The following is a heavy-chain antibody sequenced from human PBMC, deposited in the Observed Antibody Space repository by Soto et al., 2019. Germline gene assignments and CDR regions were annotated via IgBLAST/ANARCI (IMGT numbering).Heavy chain of an antibody. J-gene: IGHJ6*02. CDR1: GGTFSSYA. Sequence: GASVKVSFKASGGTFSSYAISWVRQAPGQGLEWMGGIIPIFGTANYAQKFQGRVTITADKSTSTACMELSSLRSEDTAVYYCARENTMVRGVIISDYYYGMDVWGQGTTVTVSS. V-gene: IGHV1-69*06. CDR3: ARENTMVRGVIISDYYYGMDV. D-gene: IGHD3-10*01. CDR2: IIPIFGTA.